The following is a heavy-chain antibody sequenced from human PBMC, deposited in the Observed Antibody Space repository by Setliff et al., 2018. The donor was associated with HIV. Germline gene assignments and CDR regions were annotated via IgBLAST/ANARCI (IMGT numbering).Heavy chain of an antibody. V-gene: IGHV4-34*01. CDR2: INHSGST. J-gene: IGHJ4*02. CDR1: GESFSGYY. D-gene: IGHD6-25*01. CDR3: ARYSPRGYTLTGPY. Sequence: SETLSLTCAVYGESFSGYYWTWIRQPPGKGLEWIGEINHSGSTNYNPSLKSRVTISLDTSKNQFSLKLTSATAADTAVYYCARYSPRGYTLTGPYWGQGTLVTVSS.